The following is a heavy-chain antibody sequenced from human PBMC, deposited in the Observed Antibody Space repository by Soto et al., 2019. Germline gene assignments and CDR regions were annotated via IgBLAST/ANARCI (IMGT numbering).Heavy chain of an antibody. CDR2: INPNSGDT. D-gene: IGHD3-22*01. V-gene: IGHV1-2*02. J-gene: IGHJ4*02. CDR1: GYTFTGYY. Sequence: GASVKVSCKASGYTFTGYYMHWVRQAPGQGLEWMGWINPNSGDTNYAQKFQGRVTMTRDTSISTAYMELSRLRYDDTAVYYCATATYYYESGGYYPKAYYFDYWGQGTLVTVSS. CDR3: ATATYYYESGGYYPKAYYFDY.